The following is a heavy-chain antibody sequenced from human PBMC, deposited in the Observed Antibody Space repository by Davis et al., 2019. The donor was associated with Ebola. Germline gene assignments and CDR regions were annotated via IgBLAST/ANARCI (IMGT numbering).Heavy chain of an antibody. D-gene: IGHD5-12*01. CDR1: GYTFTGYY. CDR3: ARGRPWLWVATPVRFDY. V-gene: IGHV1-69*13. J-gene: IGHJ4*02. CDR2: IIPMFGTS. Sequence: SVKVSCKASGYTFTGYYMHWVRQAPGQGLEWMGGIIPMFGTSKYEEKFQNRVTITADESTSTAYMELSSLRSDDTAVYYCARGRPWLWVATPVRFDYWGQGTQVIVSS.